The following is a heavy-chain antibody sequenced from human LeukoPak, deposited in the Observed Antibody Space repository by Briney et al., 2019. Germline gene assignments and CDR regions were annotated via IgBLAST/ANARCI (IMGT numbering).Heavy chain of an antibody. D-gene: IGHD2-8*01. CDR1: GFTFSSYG. CDR3: AKDARPDCTNGACYDRSSYNMDV. J-gene: IGHJ6*02. Sequence: GGSLRLSCAASGFTFSSYGMHWVRQAPGKGLEWVAVISYDGSIKYYVDSVKGRFTISRDNSKNTLYLQMNSLRAEDTAVYYCAKDARPDCTNGACYDRSSYNMDVWGQGTTVSVSS. V-gene: IGHV3-30*18. CDR2: ISYDGSIK.